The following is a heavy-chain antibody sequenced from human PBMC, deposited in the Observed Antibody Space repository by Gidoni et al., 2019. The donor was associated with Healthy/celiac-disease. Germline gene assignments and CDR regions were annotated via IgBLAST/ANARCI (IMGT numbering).Heavy chain of an antibody. Sequence: QVQLVESGGGVVQPGRSLSLSCAASGFTFSSYAMHWVRQAPGKGLEWVAVISYDGSNKYYADSVKGRFTISRDNSKNTLYLQMNSLRAEDTAVYYCAREHLSSGSYEGAFDIWGQGTMVTVSS. CDR2: ISYDGSNK. D-gene: IGHD1-26*01. J-gene: IGHJ3*02. V-gene: IGHV3-30-3*01. CDR1: GFTFSSYA. CDR3: AREHLSSGSYEGAFDI.